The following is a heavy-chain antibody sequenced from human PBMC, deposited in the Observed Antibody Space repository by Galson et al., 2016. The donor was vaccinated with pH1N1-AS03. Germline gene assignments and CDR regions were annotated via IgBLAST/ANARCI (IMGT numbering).Heavy chain of an antibody. V-gene: IGHV2-70*13. J-gene: IGHJ5*02. CDR2: IYWDDDK. CDR1: GFSLSTSGVG. D-gene: IGHD4-17*01. Sequence: ALVKPTQTLTLTSTFSGFSLSTSGVGVGWIRQPPGKALEWLALIYWDDDKYYSTSLKTRLTISKDTSKNQVVLTMTNMDPVDTATYYCARITYGDYAGWFDPWGQGTLVTVSS. CDR3: ARITYGDYAGWFDP.